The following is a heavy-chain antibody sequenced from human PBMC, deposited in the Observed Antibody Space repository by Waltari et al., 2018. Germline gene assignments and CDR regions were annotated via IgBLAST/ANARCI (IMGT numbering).Heavy chain of an antibody. Sequence: QVQLQESGPGLVKPSETLSLTCAVSGYSFSSGYYWGWIRQPPGKGLEWIGSVYHTGITYYNPSPKGRVTISLDTSENPFPLKLNSVTAADSAVYYCARLDSNGYYGGYSYYWGQGTLITVSS. CDR2: VYHTGIT. V-gene: IGHV4-38-2*01. CDR1: GYSFSSGYY. J-gene: IGHJ4*02. CDR3: ARLDSNGYYGGYSYY. D-gene: IGHD3-22*01.